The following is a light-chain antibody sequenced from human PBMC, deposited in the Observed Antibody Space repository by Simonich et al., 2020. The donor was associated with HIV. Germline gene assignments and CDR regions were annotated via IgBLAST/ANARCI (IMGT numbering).Light chain of an antibody. CDR3: QSGDSSATV. Sequence: YELTQPPSVSVSPGQTARITCSGDALPKQYAYWYQQKPGQAPVLVIYKDSERPSGIPERFSGSSSGTTVTLTISGVQAEDEADYYCQSGDSSATVFGGGTKLTVL. CDR1: ALPKQY. J-gene: IGLJ2*01. V-gene: IGLV3-25*03. CDR2: KDS.